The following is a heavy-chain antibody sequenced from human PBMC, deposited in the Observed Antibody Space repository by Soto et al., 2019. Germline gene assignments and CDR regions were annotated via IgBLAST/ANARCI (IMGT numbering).Heavy chain of an antibody. D-gene: IGHD3-3*01. CDR1: GFTFSSYA. CDR2: ISSNGGST. J-gene: IGHJ4*02. Sequence: EVQLVECGGGLVQPGGSLRLSCAASGFTFSSYAMHWVRQAPGKGLEYVSAISSNGGSTYYANSVKGRFTISRDNSKNTLYLQMGSLSAEDMAVYYCASEGIWSGYYTGDYFDYWGQVPLVTVSS. V-gene: IGHV3-64*01. CDR3: ASEGIWSGYYTGDYFDY.